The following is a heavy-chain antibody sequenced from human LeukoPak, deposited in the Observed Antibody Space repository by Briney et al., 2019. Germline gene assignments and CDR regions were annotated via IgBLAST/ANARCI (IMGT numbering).Heavy chain of an antibody. V-gene: IGHV3-11*04. J-gene: IGHJ6*02. CDR2: ISSSSSTI. CDR1: GFTFSDYY. CDR3: ARAVVVPAAVYYYYYGMDV. D-gene: IGHD2-2*01. Sequence: GGSLRLSCAASGFTFSDYYMSWIRQAPGKGLEWVSYISSSSSTIYYADSVKGRFTISRDNAKNSLYLQMNSLRAEDTAVYYCARAVVVPAAVYYYYYGMDVWGQGTTVTVSS.